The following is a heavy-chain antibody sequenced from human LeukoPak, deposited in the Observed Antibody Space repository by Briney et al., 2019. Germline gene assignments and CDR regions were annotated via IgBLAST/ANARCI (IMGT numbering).Heavy chain of an antibody. V-gene: IGHV3-49*03. CDR1: GFTFGDYA. J-gene: IGHJ4*02. CDR3: SRGNPLDYVWGSYDDY. CDR2: IRSKVYGGTT. Sequence: GGSLRLSCIASGFTFGDYAMSWFRQAPGKGLEWVGFIRSKVYGGTTEYAASVKGRFTISRDDSESIAYLQMNSLKTEDTAVYYCSRGNPLDYVWGSYDDYWGQGTLVTVSS. D-gene: IGHD3-16*01.